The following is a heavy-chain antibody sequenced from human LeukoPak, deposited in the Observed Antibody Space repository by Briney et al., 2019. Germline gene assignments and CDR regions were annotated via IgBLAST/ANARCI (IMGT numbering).Heavy chain of an antibody. V-gene: IGHV1-8*02. CDR2: MNPNSGNT. CDR3: ARDYGDYLYYFDY. Sequence: GASVKVSCKASGYTFTGYYIHWVRQATGQGLEWMGWMNPNSGNTGYAQKFQGRVTMTRNTSISTAYMGLSSLRSEDTAVYYCARDYGDYLYYFDYWGQGTLVTVSS. J-gene: IGHJ4*02. CDR1: GYTFTGYY. D-gene: IGHD4-17*01.